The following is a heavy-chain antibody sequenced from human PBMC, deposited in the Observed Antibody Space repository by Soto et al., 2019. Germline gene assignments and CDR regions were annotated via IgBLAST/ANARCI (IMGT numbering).Heavy chain of an antibody. CDR2: IWYDGSNE. CDR1: GFSFSNYG. D-gene: IGHD6-19*01. Sequence: QVQLVESGGGVVQPGRSLRLSCAASGFSFSNYGMHWVRQAPGKGLEWVAVIWYDGSNEYYADSVKGRFTISRDNSKNTLYLQLNSLRAEDTAVYYCAKSGHSSGWFQWYFDLWGRGTLVTVSS. V-gene: IGHV3-33*06. J-gene: IGHJ2*01. CDR3: AKSGHSSGWFQWYFDL.